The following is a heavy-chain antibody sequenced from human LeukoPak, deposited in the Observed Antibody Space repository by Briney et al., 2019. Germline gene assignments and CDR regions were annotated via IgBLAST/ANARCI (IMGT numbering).Heavy chain of an antibody. CDR2: IYSGGST. CDR1: GFTVSSNY. J-gene: IGHJ4*02. D-gene: IGHD5-18*01. V-gene: IGHV3-66*01. CDR3: ARYAAMADFDY. Sequence: PGGSLRLSCAASGFTVSSNYMSWVRQAPGKGLEWVSVIYSGGSTYYADSVKGRFTISRDNSKNTLYLQMNSLRAEDTAVYYCARYAAMADFDYWGQGTLVTVSS.